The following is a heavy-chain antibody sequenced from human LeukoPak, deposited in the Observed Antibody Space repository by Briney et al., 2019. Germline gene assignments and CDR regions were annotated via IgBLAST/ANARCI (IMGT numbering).Heavy chain of an antibody. J-gene: IGHJ4*02. CDR3: AKGATMIVVVTLSN. CDR2: ISGSGSST. V-gene: IGHV3-23*01. D-gene: IGHD3-22*01. CDR1: GFTFSSYA. Sequence: GGSLRLSCAASGFTFSSYAMSWVRQAPGKGLEWVSVISGSGSSTYYADSVKGRFTISRDNSKNTLYLQMNSLRAEDTAVYYCAKGATMIVVVTLSNWGQGTLVTVSS.